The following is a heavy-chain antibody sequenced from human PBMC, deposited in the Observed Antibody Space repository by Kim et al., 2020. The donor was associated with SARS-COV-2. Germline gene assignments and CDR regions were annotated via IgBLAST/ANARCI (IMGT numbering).Heavy chain of an antibody. Sequence: SETLSLTCAVYGGSFSGYYWSWIRQPPGKGLEWIGEINHSGSTNYNPSLKSRVTISVDTSKNQFSLKLSSVTAADTAVYYCARLRREDYFDYWGQGTLVTVSS. V-gene: IGHV4-34*01. CDR1: GGSFSGYY. CDR2: INHSGST. CDR3: ARLRREDYFDY. J-gene: IGHJ4*02.